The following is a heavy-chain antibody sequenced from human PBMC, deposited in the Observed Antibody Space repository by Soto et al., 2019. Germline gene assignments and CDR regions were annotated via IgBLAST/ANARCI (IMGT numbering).Heavy chain of an antibody. D-gene: IGHD6-13*01. Sequence: SETLSLTCTVSGGSISSYYWSWIRQPPGKGLEWIGYIYYTGSSNYNPSLKSRVTISLDTSKNQFSLKLSSVTAADTAVYYGAGGRGSWDRGFAPWGQGTLVTVSS. CDR2: IYYTGSS. V-gene: IGHV4-59*01. CDR3: AGGRGSWDRGFAP. J-gene: IGHJ5*02. CDR1: GGSISSYY.